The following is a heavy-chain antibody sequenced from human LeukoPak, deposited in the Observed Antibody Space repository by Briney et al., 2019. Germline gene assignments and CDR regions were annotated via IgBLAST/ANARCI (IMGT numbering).Heavy chain of an antibody. J-gene: IGHJ4*02. CDR2: ISGSGGST. Sequence: GGSLRLPCAASGFTFSSYAMSRVRQAPGKGLEWVSAISGSGGSTYYADSVKGRFTISRDNSKNTLYLQMNSLRAEDTAVYYCAKLWIFGVNNYWGQGTLVTVSS. D-gene: IGHD3-3*01. V-gene: IGHV3-23*01. CDR3: AKLWIFGVNNY. CDR1: GFTFSSYA.